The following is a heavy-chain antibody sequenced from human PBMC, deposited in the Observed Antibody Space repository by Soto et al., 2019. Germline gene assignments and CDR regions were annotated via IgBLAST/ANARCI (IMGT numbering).Heavy chain of an antibody. J-gene: IGHJ5*02. D-gene: IGHD3-3*01. Sequence: SETLSLTCTVAGGSISSGGYYWSWIRQHPGKGLEWIGYIYYSGSTYYNPSLKSRVTISVDTSKNQFSLKLSSVTAADTAVYYCARDSRAPNSIFGVVNNWFDPWGQGTLVTVSS. CDR1: GGSISSGGYY. V-gene: IGHV4-31*03. CDR2: IYYSGST. CDR3: ARDSRAPNSIFGVVNNWFDP.